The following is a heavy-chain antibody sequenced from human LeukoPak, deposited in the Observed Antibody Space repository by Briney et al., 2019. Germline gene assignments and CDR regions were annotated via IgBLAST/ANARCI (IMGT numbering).Heavy chain of an antibody. J-gene: IGHJ4*02. V-gene: IGHV4-30-4*01. CDR3: ARVLVVPAAFDY. Sequence: KPSETLSLTCAVYGGSFSGYYWSWIRQPPGKGLEWIGYIYYSGSTYYNPSLKSRVTISVDTSKNQFSLKLSSVTAADTAVYYCARVLVVPAAFDYWGQGTLVTVSS. D-gene: IGHD2-2*01. CDR2: IYYSGST. CDR1: GGSFSGYY.